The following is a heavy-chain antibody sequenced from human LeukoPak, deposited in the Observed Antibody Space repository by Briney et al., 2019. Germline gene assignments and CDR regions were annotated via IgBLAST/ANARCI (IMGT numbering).Heavy chain of an antibody. D-gene: IGHD3-10*01. CDR1: GYTFTSYY. CDR2: INPSGGST. J-gene: IGHJ4*02. V-gene: IGHV1-46*01. CDR3: ARPRYYYGSGSYYNEGPGFDY. Sequence: GASVKVSCKASGYTFTSYYMHWVRQAPGQGLEWMGIINPSGGSTSYAQKFQGRVTMTRDTSTSTVYMELSSLRSEDTAVYYCARPRYYYGSGSYYNEGPGFDYWGQGTLVTVSS.